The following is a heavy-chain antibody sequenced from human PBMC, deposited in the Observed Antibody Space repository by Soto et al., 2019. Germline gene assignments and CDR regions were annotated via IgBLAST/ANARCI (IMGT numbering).Heavy chain of an antibody. CDR3: AKDGRSIAAAGYFDY. J-gene: IGHJ4*02. V-gene: IGHV3-23*01. D-gene: IGHD6-13*01. CDR1: GFTFSSYA. CDR2: ISGCGGST. Sequence: GGSLRLSCAASGFTFSSYAMSWIRQAQGKGLEWVSAISGCGGSTYYADSVKGRFTISRDNTKNTLYLQMHSLTAEETAVYYSAKDGRSIAAAGYFDYWGQGALVTVSS.